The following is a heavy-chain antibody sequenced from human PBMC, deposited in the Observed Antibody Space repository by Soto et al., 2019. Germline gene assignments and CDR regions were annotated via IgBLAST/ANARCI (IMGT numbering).Heavy chain of an antibody. D-gene: IGHD3-16*01. CDR1: GFTFSSYS. Sequence: EEHLVESGGALVQRGGSLRLSCAASGFTFSSYSMKWVRQAPGKGLEWVSHISSSSTGMYYADSVKDRFIISRDNAKNSLYLQMNDLRAGDTAVYYCTRAGHGALVLGDLGYFYYGMDVWAKGPRSPSP. J-gene: IGHJ6*02. CDR2: ISSSSTGM. CDR3: TRAGHGALVLGDLGYFYYGMDV. V-gene: IGHV3-48*01.